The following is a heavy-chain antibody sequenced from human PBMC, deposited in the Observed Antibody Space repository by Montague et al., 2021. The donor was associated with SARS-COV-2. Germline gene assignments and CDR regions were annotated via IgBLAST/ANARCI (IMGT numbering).Heavy chain of an antibody. D-gene: IGHD6-6*01. CDR3: VRSQYSNTWFFDY. V-gene: IGHV6-1*01. CDR1: GDSVSNNRAA. J-gene: IGHJ4*02. Sequence: CAISGDSVSNNRAAWNWIRQSPSGGLQWLGRTYFRTQWFHHYAPXXEGRSTVNADASKNHFSLQLTPVTPEDSAKYFCVRSQYSNTWFFDYWGQGAQVTVSS. CDR2: TYFRTQWFH.